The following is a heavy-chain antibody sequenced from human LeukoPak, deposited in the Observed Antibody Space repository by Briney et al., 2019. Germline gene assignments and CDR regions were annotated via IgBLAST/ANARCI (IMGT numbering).Heavy chain of an antibody. CDR3: ASSIAGLRYFDWLSTH. Sequence: HPGGSLRLSCAASGFTFDDYAMHWVRQAPGKGLEWVSGISWNSGSIGYADSVKGRFTISRDNAKNSLYLQMNSLRAEDTAVYYCASSIAGLRYFDWLSTHWGQGTLVTVSS. D-gene: IGHD3-9*01. CDR1: GFTFDDYA. CDR2: ISWNSGSI. J-gene: IGHJ4*02. V-gene: IGHV3-9*01.